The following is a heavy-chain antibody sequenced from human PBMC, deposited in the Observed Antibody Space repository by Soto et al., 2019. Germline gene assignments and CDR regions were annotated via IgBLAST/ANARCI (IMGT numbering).Heavy chain of an antibody. CDR3: ATGAVSATAMGDF. V-gene: IGHV1-2*02. J-gene: IGHJ4*01. CDR1: GYTFSGFH. D-gene: IGHD2-2*01. Sequence: GASVKVSCKASGYTFSGFHMHWVRQAPGQGLEYMGWINPDSGATHYAQRFQGRVSMTRDTSISTAYMELSRLRPDDTAVYYCATGAVSATAMGDFWGQGTQVTV. CDR2: INPDSGAT.